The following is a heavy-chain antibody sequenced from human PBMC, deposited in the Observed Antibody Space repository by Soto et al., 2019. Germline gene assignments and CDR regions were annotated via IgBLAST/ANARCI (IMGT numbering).Heavy chain of an antibody. Sequence: RGSLRLCCAASGSTFSSYAMSWVRQAPGKGLEWVSVISGSGDSTYYADSVKGRFTISRDNSKNTLYVQMNSLRAEDTAEYYCARELGYCSGGNCYMDGAFDFWGQGTMVTVS. CDR1: GSTFSSYA. D-gene: IGHD2-15*01. CDR2: ISGSGDST. V-gene: IGHV3-23*01. J-gene: IGHJ3*01. CDR3: ARELGYCSGGNCYMDGAFDF.